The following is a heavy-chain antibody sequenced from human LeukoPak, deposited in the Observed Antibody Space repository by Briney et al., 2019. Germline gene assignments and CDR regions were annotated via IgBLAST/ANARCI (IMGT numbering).Heavy chain of an antibody. CDR3: ARDSSGWYSENNWFDP. J-gene: IGHJ5*02. D-gene: IGHD6-19*01. CDR2: IWYDGSNK. V-gene: IGHV3-33*01. CDR1: GFAFSSYG. Sequence: GRSLRLPCAASGFAFSSYGMHWVRQAPGKGLEWVAVIWYDGSNKYYADSVKGRFTISRDNSKNTLYLQMNSLRAEDTAVYYCARDSSGWYSENNWFDPWGQGTLVTVSS.